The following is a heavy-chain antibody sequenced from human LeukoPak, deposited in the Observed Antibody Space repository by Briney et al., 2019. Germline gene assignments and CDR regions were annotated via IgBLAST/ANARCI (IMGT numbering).Heavy chain of an antibody. D-gene: IGHD3/OR15-3a*01. V-gene: IGHV3-23*01. CDR3: AKGGTGSPGVHH. CDR2: ISHNGDIT. Sequence: GGSLRLSCAASGFTFSNYAMSWVRQAPGKGLEWVSVISHNGDITRYADSVKGRFTISRDNSKNTLYLQMNSLRADDTAVYYCAKGGTGSPGVHHWGQGTLVTVSS. CDR1: GFTFSNYA. J-gene: IGHJ1*01.